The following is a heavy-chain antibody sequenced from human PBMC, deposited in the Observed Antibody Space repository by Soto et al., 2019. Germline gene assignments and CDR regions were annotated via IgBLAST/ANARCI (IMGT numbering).Heavy chain of an antibody. D-gene: IGHD3-22*01. Sequence: QVQLVQSGAEVKKPGSSVKVSCKASGGTFSSYAISWVRQAPGQGLEWMGGIIPIFGTANYAQKFQGRVTITADKSTSTAYMELSSLRSEDTAVYYCARGYYYDSSGYYTTTHYYYGMDVWGQGTTVTVSS. CDR3: ARGYYYDSSGYYTTTHYYYGMDV. V-gene: IGHV1-69*06. J-gene: IGHJ6*02. CDR2: IIPIFGTA. CDR1: GGTFSSYA.